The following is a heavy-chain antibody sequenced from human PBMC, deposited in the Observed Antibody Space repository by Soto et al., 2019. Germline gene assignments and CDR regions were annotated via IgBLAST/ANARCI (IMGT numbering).Heavy chain of an antibody. D-gene: IGHD5-18*01. J-gene: IGHJ6*02. CDR2: INLDGSEK. CDR1: GFTFRTYW. Sequence: EVQLVESGGGLVQPGGSLRLSCAASGFTFRTYWLSWVRQVPGKGMEWVANINLDGSEKNYGDSVKVRFTISRDNARNSLYLQMSSLRAEDTALYYCARDGSTSWYSYDYHGMDVWGQGTTVTVSS. CDR3: ARDGSTSWYSYDYHGMDV. V-gene: IGHV3-7*05.